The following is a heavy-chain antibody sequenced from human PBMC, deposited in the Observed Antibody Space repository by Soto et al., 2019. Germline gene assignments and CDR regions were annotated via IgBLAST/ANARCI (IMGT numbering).Heavy chain of an antibody. CDR1: GFTFSSYA. V-gene: IGHV3-23*01. Sequence: EVQLLESGGGLVQPGGSLRLSCAASGFTFSSYAMSWVRQAPGKGLEWVSAISGSGGSTYYADSVKGRFTISRDNSKSTLYLQMNSLRAEDTAVYYCGGKEVATIPPFDYWGQGTLVTVSS. D-gene: IGHD5-12*01. CDR3: GGKEVATIPPFDY. CDR2: ISGSGGST. J-gene: IGHJ4*02.